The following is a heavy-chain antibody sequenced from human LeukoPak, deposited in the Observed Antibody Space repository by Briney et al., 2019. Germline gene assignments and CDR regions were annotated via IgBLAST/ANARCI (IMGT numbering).Heavy chain of an antibody. V-gene: IGHV1-2*02. J-gene: IGHJ3*02. CDR1: GYTFTSYA. CDR3: ARALYDILTGPHAFDI. D-gene: IGHD3-9*01. Sequence: ASVKVSCKASGYTFTSYAMHWVRQAPGQGLEWMGWINPNSGGTNYAQKFQGRVTMTRDTSISTAYMELSRLRSDDTAVYYCARALYDILTGPHAFDIWGQGTMVTVSS. CDR2: INPNSGGT.